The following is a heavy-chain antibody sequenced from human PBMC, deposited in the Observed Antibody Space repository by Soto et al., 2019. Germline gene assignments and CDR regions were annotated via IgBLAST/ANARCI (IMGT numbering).Heavy chain of an antibody. CDR1: GYTFTSYG. V-gene: IGHV1-18*01. Sequence: QVQLVQSGAEVKKPGASVKVSCKASGYTFTSYGISWVRQAPGQGLEWMGWISVYNGNTNYAQKLQGRVTMTTDTSASPADMELRSLGSDDTAVYCGARGWVGECVYSCDYWGQGTLVTVSS. CDR2: ISVYNGNT. J-gene: IGHJ4*02. CDR3: ARGWVGECVYSCDY. D-gene: IGHD3-10*01.